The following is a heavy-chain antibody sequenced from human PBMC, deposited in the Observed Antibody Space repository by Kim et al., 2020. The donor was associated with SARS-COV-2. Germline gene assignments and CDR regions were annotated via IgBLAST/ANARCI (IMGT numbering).Heavy chain of an antibody. CDR1: GGSISSSNW. CDR2: IYHSGST. V-gene: IGHV4-4*02. Sequence: SETLSLTCAVSGGSISSSNWWSWVRQPPGKGLEWIGEIYHSGSTNYNPSLKSRVTISVDKSKNQLSLKLSSVTAADTAVYYCVRVNSSGWYGRNDYGMDLWGQGTTLTVSS. CDR3: VRVNSSGWYGRNDYGMDL. J-gene: IGHJ6*02. D-gene: IGHD6-19*01.